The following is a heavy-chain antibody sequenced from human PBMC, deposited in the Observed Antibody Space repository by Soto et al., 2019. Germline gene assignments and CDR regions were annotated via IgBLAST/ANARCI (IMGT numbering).Heavy chain of an antibody. J-gene: IGHJ4*02. Sequence: PSETLSLTCTVSGDSVSSDNYYWTWIRQPPGKGLEWIGYIYSSGSTNYNPSLKSRVTISLDRSSNQFSLKLTSVTAADTAVYYCARDIRGYSRAFDYWGQGTLVTVSS. D-gene: IGHD5-18*01. CDR1: GDSVSSDNYY. V-gene: IGHV4-61*01. CDR3: ARDIRGYSRAFDY. CDR2: IYSSGST.